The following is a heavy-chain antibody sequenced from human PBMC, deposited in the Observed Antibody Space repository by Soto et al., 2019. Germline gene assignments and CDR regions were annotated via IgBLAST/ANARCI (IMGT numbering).Heavy chain of an antibody. J-gene: IGHJ5*02. CDR3: ATIREGRTFDT. Sequence: PGESLTISCKGSGYSFTSYWDSWVRQMPGKGLEWMGRIDPSDSYTNYSPSFQGHVTISADKSISTAYLQWSSLKASDTALYYCATIREGRTFDTWGQGTLVTDSS. V-gene: IGHV5-10-1*01. CDR1: GYSFTSYW. CDR2: IDPSDSYT.